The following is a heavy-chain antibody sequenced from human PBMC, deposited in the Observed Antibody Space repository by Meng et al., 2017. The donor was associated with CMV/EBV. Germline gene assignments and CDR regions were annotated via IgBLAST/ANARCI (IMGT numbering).Heavy chain of an antibody. CDR1: GFTFSSYS. CDR3: ARVYDSSGWPSPFDY. V-gene: IGHV3-21*01. D-gene: IGHD3-22*01. CDR2: ISSSSSYI. Sequence: SGFTFSSYSMNRVRQAPGKGLEWVSSISSSSSYIYYADSVKGRFTISRDNAKNSLYLQMNSLRAEDTAVYYCARVYDSSGWPSPFDYWGQGTLVTVSS. J-gene: IGHJ4*02.